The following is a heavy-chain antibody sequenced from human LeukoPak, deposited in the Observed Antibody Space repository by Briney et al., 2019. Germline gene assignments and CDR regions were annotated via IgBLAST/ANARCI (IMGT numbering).Heavy chain of an antibody. J-gene: IGHJ6*03. V-gene: IGHV4-34*01. Sequence: SETLSFTCAVYGGSFSGYYWSWIRQPPGKGLEWIGSIYYSGSTYYNPSLKSRVTISVDTSKNQFSLKLSSVTAADTAVYYCARVVKDIVVVPAAIRNYYYYMDVWGKGTTVTVSS. CDR2: IYYSGST. CDR3: ARVVKDIVVVPAAIRNYYYYMDV. D-gene: IGHD2-2*01. CDR1: GGSFSGYY.